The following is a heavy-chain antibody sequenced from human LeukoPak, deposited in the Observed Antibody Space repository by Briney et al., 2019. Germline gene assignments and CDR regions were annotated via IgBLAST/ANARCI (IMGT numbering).Heavy chain of an antibody. CDR3: ARFLRTPVNRGGPANYYMDV. Sequence: ASVKVSCKASGYTFSNNDITWVRQATGQGLEWMGWMNPKSGNTGFAQKFQGRVTMTRNTSINTAYMELRSLRSEDTAVYYCARFLRTPVNRGGPANYYMDVWGKGTAVTVSS. D-gene: IGHD1-14*01. CDR2: MNPKSGNT. CDR1: GYTFSNND. V-gene: IGHV1-8*01. J-gene: IGHJ6*03.